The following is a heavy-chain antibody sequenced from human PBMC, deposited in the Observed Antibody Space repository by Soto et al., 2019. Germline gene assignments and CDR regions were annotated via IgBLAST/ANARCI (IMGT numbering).Heavy chain of an antibody. V-gene: IGHV3-48*01. J-gene: IGHJ4*02. CDR2: INSGSTTI. D-gene: IGHD4-17*01. Sequence: EEQLVESGGCLVQPGGSLRLSCGASGFYFSSHNMDWVRQAPGKGLEWVSSINSGSTTIYYADSVQGRFTISRDNAKNSPYLQMTSPRADDTAVYYCLNGDYYVGQGTLVTVS. CDR1: GFYFSSHN. CDR3: LNGDYY.